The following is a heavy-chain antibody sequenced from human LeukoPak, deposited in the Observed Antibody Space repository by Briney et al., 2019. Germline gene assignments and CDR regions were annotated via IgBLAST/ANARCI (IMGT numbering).Heavy chain of an antibody. CDR1: GFTFSNFA. J-gene: IGHJ5*02. Sequence: GGALRHSCAASGFTFSNFAMMWVRQAPGTGLQWVSTITGYGATFYADSVRGRFTIFRDTSMNTLFLQMNSVGAENTAVYYCSKGAAAGKVQWLDPGGQGTLVTVST. CDR2: ITGYGAT. D-gene: IGHD6-13*01. V-gene: IGHV3-23*01. CDR3: SKGAAAGKVQWLDP.